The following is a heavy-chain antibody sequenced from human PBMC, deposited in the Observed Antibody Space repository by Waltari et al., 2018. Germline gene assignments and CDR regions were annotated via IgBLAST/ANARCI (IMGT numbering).Heavy chain of an antibody. Sequence: EVQLLESGGGLVQPGGSLRLSCAASGFTFNNYAMMWVRQAPGRGLEWIARLTGGAEGEYYADSVRGRFTISRDNSQNTLFLQMSGLRVDDSGTYYCARGRASGLVDWFDPWGRGTLVTVSS. CDR2: LTGGAEGE. CDR3: ARGRASGLVDWFDP. V-gene: IGHV3-23*01. CDR1: GFTFNNYA. D-gene: IGHD6-6*01. J-gene: IGHJ5*02.